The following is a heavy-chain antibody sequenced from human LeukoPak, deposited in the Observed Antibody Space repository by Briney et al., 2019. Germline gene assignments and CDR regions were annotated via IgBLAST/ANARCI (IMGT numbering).Heavy chain of an antibody. CDR2: IYYSGST. J-gene: IGHJ4*02. CDR1: GGSISGSSYY. Sequence: SETLSLTCTVSGGSISGSSYYWGWIRQPPGKGLEWIGSIYYSGSTYYNPSLKSRVTISVDTSKNQFSLKLNSVTATDTAVYYCAREIDRDGYNRFFDYWGQGTLVTVSS. CDR3: AREIDRDGYNRFFDY. D-gene: IGHD5-24*01. V-gene: IGHV4-39*02.